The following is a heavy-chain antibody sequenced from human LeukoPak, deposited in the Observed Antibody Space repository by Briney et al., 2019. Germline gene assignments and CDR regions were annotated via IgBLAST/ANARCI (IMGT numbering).Heavy chain of an antibody. V-gene: IGHV3-74*01. Sequence: PGGSLRLSCAASGFTFSRYWMHWVRQAPGKGLVWVSRISGDGSSTNYADSVKGRFIISRDNAKNTLSLQMNSLRAEDTAVYYCASPIIGGTTNPVAYWGQGSLVTVSS. D-gene: IGHD1-26*01. CDR2: ISGDGSST. CDR3: ASPIIGGTTNPVAY. J-gene: IGHJ4*02. CDR1: GFTFSRYW.